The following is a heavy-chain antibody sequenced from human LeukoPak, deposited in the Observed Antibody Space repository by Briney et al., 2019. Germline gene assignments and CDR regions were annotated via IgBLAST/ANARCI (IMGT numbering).Heavy chain of an antibody. V-gene: IGHV3-23*01. CDR1: GFTFSSYG. J-gene: IGHJ6*03. Sequence: GGTLRLSCAASGFTFSSYGMSWVRQAPGKGLEWVSAISGSGGSTYYADSVKGRFTISRDNSKNTLYLQMNSLRAEDTAVYYCATARGDYYYYFYMDVWGKGTTVTIS. CDR3: ATARGDYYYYFYMDV. CDR2: ISGSGGST.